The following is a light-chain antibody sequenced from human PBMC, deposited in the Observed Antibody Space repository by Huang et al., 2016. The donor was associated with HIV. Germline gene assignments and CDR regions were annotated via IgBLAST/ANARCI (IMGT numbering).Light chain of an antibody. CDR3: QQYNNWPRT. CDR2: DTA. J-gene: IGKJ1*01. CDR1: ETIPSN. Sequence: DILMTQSPATLSVALGERATLSCRANETIPSNLAWYQQKPGQPPRLLIYDTATRATGIPARFDGGGFGTDFTLTISSLQSEDSAIYYCQQYNNWPRTFGQGTKVEI. V-gene: IGKV3-15*01.